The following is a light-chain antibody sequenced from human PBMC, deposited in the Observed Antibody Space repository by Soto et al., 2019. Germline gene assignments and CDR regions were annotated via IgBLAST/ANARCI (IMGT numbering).Light chain of an antibody. Sequence: EIVLTQSAATLSLFPGERGTVXCRASQSLSIYLAWYQQKPGQAPRLLISEASNRAQDSPARFSGSGSVTDFTRTISTLEPEDSAVYYGQQRSNWPPTFGQGTRLEIK. CDR2: EAS. CDR1: QSLSIY. CDR3: QQRSNWPPT. V-gene: IGKV3-11*01. J-gene: IGKJ5*01.